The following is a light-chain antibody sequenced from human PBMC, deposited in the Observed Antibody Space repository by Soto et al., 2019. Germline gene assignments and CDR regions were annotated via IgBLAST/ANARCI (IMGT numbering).Light chain of an antibody. CDR3: QQYNKWPLFT. V-gene: IGKV3-15*01. CDR2: GAS. Sequence: ETVLTQSPATFSVSPGERATLCCRASQSIGSNLAWYQQRPGQPPRLLIYGASTRATGVPARFSGSGSGTEFTLTINSLQSEDFALYYCQQYNKWPLFTFGPGTKVDIK. CDR1: QSIGSN. J-gene: IGKJ3*01.